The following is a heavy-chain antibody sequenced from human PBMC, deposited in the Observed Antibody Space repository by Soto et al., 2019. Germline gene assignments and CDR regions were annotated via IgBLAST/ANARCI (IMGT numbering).Heavy chain of an antibody. CDR2: IVVGSGNT. Sequence: SVKVSCKASGFTFTSSAMQWVRQARGQRLEWIGWIVVGSGNTNYAQKFQERVTTTRDMSTSTAYMELSSLRSEDTAVYYCAASPGYCSGGSCYPEYYMDVWGKGTTVTVSS. J-gene: IGHJ6*03. D-gene: IGHD2-15*01. CDR1: GFTFTSSA. CDR3: AASPGYCSGGSCYPEYYMDV. V-gene: IGHV1-58*02.